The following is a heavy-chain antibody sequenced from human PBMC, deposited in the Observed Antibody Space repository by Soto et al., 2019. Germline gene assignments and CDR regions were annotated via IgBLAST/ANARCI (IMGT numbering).Heavy chain of an antibody. V-gene: IGHV4-4*07. CDR1: GGSISSYY. Sequence: SETLSLTCTVSGGSISSYYWSWIRQPAGKGMEWIGRIHTTDGTNYNPSLKSRVTMSIDTSNNQFSLKLSSLTAADTAVYYCARALSSAAGLYFDFWGQGTLVTSPQ. CDR3: ARALSSAAGLYFDF. D-gene: IGHD6-13*01. J-gene: IGHJ4*02. CDR2: IHTTDGT.